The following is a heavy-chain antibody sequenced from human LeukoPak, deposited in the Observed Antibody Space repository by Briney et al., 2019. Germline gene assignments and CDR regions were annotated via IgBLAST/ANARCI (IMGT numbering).Heavy chain of an antibody. CDR1: GYSFINYG. D-gene: IGHD3-22*01. Sequence: ASVKVSCKASGYSFINYGISWVRQAPGQGLEWLGWIRVYNGDTIYAQKVQGRVTMTTDTTTSTAYMELRSLRSDDTAIYYCAKDKERWDTSGYYSWGQGTLVTVSS. CDR2: IRVYNGDT. J-gene: IGHJ4*02. V-gene: IGHV1-18*01. CDR3: AKDKERWDTSGYYS.